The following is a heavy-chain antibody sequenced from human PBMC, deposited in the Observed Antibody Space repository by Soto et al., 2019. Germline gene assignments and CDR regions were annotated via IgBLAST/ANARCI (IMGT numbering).Heavy chain of an antibody. D-gene: IGHD5-18*01. CDR1: GFTFTNYG. CDR3: AAAVSGYTPTYDY. Sequence: GWSLRLSCVASGFTFTNYGMNWVRQAPGKGLEWVSAISDTGGSAFYADSAKGRFTISRDNSKNTLYLHMNGLRSEDTAIYYCAAAVSGYTPTYDYWGQGTTVTVSS. J-gene: IGHJ4*02. V-gene: IGHV3-23*01. CDR2: ISDTGGSA.